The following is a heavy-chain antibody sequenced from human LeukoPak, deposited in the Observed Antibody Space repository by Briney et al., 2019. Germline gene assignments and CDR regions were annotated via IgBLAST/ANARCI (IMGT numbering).Heavy chain of an antibody. CDR3: AGVGQQLFFDY. D-gene: IGHD6-13*01. V-gene: IGHV3-74*01. J-gene: IGHJ4*02. CDR1: GFTFSDHY. CDR2: INNDGSTT. Sequence: GGSLRLSCAASGFTFSDHYMDWVRQAPGKGLVWVSRINNDGSTTSYADFVKGRFTISRDNAKNTLYLQMNSLRAEDTAVYYCAGVGQQLFFDYWGQGTLVTVSS.